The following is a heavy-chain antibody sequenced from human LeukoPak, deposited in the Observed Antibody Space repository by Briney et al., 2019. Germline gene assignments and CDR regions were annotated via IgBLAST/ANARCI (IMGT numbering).Heavy chain of an antibody. J-gene: IGHJ4*02. CDR1: GGTFSRYA. D-gene: IGHD6-25*01. CDR3: ARDLLGAAGDY. CDR2: IIPILGTA. V-gene: IGHV1-69*10. Sequence: ASVKVSCKAFGGTFSRYAISWVRQAPGQGLEWMGGIIPILGTAHYAQKFQGRVTMTTDTSTSTAYMELRSLRSDDTAVYYCARDLLGAAGDYWGQGTLVTVSS.